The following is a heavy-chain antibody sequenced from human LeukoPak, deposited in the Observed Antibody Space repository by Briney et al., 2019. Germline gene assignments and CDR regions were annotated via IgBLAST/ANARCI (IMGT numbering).Heavy chain of an antibody. CDR1: GFTFGDHA. V-gene: IGHV3-49*04. J-gene: IGHJ3*02. CDR2: IRSKTYGGTP. D-gene: IGHD6-19*01. CDR3: AKDQSSGWTYHDAFDI. Sequence: PGGSLRLSCTVTGFTFGDHAMSWVRQAPGKGLEWVGFIRSKTYGGTPDYAASVKGRFTISRDNFKNTLFLQMNSLRAEDTAVYYCAKDQSSGWTYHDAFDIWGQGTMVTVSS.